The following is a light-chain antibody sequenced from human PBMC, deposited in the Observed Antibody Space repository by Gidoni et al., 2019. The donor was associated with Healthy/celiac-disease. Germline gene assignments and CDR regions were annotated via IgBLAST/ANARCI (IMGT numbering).Light chain of an antibody. CDR2: GNS. CDR3: QSYDSSLSGSYV. Sequence: QSVLTQPPSASGAPGQRVTISCTGSSSNIGAGHDVHWYQQLPGTAPKLLIYGNSNRPSGVPDRFSGSKSGTSASLAITGLQAEDEADYYCQSYDSSLSGSYVFGTGTKVTVL. J-gene: IGLJ1*01. V-gene: IGLV1-40*01. CDR1: SSNIGAGHD.